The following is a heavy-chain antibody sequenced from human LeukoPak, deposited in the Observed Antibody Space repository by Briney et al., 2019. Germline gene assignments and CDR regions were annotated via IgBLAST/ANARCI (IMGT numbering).Heavy chain of an antibody. Sequence: SETLSLTCSVSGFSVGSVFYWGWIRQPPGKGLEWVANIHDSGNTHYNPSLKSRVSISVDTSANQCSLRMTSVTAADTAVYYCATGGNIAVAGVLHWGQGALVTVSS. CDR3: ATGGNIAVAGVLH. D-gene: IGHD6-19*01. V-gene: IGHV4-38-2*02. CDR1: GFSVGSVFY. J-gene: IGHJ4*02. CDR2: IHDSGNT.